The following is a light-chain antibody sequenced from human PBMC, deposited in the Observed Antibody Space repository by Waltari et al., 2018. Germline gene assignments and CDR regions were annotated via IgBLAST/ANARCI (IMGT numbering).Light chain of an antibody. CDR1: QCVSSF. Sequence: EVVMTQSPATLSVSPGERATLSRRASQCVSSFLALYQQKPGQAPRLLISGASTRATGIPARFSGSGSGTEFTLTISSLQSEDFAVYYCQQYNDWPPLTFGGGTKVEIK. J-gene: IGKJ4*01. V-gene: IGKV3-15*01. CDR2: GAS. CDR3: QQYNDWPPLT.